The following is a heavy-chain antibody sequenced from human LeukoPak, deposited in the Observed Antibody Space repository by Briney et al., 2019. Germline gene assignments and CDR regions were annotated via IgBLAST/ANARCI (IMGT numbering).Heavy chain of an antibody. Sequence: SETLSLTCTVSGDSISSYYWSWIRQPAGKGLEWIGRIYTSGSTNYNPSLKSRVTMSVDTSKNQFSLKLSSVTAADTAVYYCARDVCSSTSCRIYYYYYMDVWGKGTTVTISS. CDR1: GDSISSYY. V-gene: IGHV4-4*07. CDR2: IYTSGST. D-gene: IGHD2-2*01. CDR3: ARDVCSSTSCRIYYYYYMDV. J-gene: IGHJ6*03.